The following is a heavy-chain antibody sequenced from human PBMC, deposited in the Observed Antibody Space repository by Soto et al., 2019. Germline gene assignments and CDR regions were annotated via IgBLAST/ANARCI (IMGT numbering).Heavy chain of an antibody. CDR1: GGSFNRHT. V-gene: IGHV1-69*01. Sequence: QVQLVQSGAEVRKPGSSVRVSCKASGGSFNRHTISWVRQAPGQGLEWMGGIIPIFGTATHAQKFQGRVTIIVDESTSTVYMELSSLRSDDTAIYYCARGWGYDSTDYYYAYWGQGTLVIVSS. J-gene: IGHJ4*02. D-gene: IGHD3-22*01. CDR3: ARGWGYDSTDYYYAY. CDR2: IIPIFGTA.